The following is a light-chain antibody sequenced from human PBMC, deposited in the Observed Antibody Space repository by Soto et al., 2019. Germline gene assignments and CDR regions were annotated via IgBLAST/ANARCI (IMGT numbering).Light chain of an antibody. Sequence: QSVLTQPRSVSGSPGQSVTISCTGTSSDVGSYNYVSWYQQHPGKAPKLMIYGVYKRPSGVPDRFSGSKSGNTASLTISGLQAEDEADYYCCSYAGSYTYVFGTGTKLTVL. V-gene: IGLV2-11*01. CDR2: GVY. CDR1: SSDVGSYNY. J-gene: IGLJ1*01. CDR3: CSYAGSYTYV.